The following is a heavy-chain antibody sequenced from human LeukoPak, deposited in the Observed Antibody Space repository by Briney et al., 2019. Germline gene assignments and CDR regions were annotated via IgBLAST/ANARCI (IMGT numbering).Heavy chain of an antibody. J-gene: IGHJ4*02. CDR1: GGSFSGYY. CDR3: AREYSYGRVDY. CDR2: INHSGST. Sequence: SETLSLTCAVYGGSFSGYYWSWIRQPPGKGLEWIGEINHSGSTNYNPSLKSRVTISVDTSKNQFSLKLSSVTAADTAVYYCAREYSYGRVDYWGQGTLVTVSS. D-gene: IGHD5-18*01. V-gene: IGHV4-34*01.